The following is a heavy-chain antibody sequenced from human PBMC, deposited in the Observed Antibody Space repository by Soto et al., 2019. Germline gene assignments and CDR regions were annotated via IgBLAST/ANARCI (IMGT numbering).Heavy chain of an antibody. V-gene: IGHV3-7*01. D-gene: IGHD2-15*01. CDR3: AVAYGMDV. CDR1: GFTFSTYW. J-gene: IGHJ6*02. CDR2: IKQDGSEK. Sequence: EVQLVESGGDLVQPVGSLRLSCAASGFTFSTYWMTWVRQAPGKGLEWVANIKQDGSEKYYVDSVKGRFTISRDNAKNSLYLQMNSLRAEDTAVYYCAVAYGMDVWGQGTTVSVSS.